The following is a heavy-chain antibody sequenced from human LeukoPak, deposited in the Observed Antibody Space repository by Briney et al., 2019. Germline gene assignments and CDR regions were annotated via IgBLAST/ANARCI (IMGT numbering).Heavy chain of an antibody. J-gene: IGHJ4*02. CDR2: ISGSASDV. V-gene: IGHV3-11*01. CDR1: GFTFSDSY. Sequence: GGSLRLSCAASGFTFSDSYMTWIRQDPGKGLELLSYISGSASDVNYIDSVRGRFTISRDNAKNSLYLHMNSLTVEDTAVYYCSRDPRNNDYWGQGTLVTVSS. CDR3: SRDPRNNDY.